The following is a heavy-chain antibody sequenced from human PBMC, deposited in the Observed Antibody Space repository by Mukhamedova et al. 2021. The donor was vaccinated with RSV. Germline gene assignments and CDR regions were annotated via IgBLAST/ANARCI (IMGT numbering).Heavy chain of an antibody. D-gene: IGHD2-2*01. Sequence: VSAISGSGGSTYYADSVKGRFTISRDNSKNTLYLQMNSLRAEDTAVYYCAKGGIDCSSTSCYRYYYMDVWGKGTTVTVSS. J-gene: IGHJ6*03. CDR2: ISGSGGST. V-gene: IGHV3-23*01. CDR3: AKGGIDCSSTSCYRYYYMDV.